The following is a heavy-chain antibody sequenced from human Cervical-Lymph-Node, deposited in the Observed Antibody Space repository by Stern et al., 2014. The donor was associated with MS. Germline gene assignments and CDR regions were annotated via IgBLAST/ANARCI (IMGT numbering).Heavy chain of an antibody. CDR2: INPSGGFT. V-gene: IGHV1-46*03. CDR1: EYTLSYFF. Sequence: VQLVESGAEVKKPGASGQVSCKASEYTLSYFFMPWIRQAPGQGLEWMGVINPSGGFTTYAQRFQGRFTMTRDTSTSTVFMKLSSLTSEDTAVYYCASARNTAFDIWGQGTSVIVSS. CDR3: ASARNTAFDI. J-gene: IGHJ3*02.